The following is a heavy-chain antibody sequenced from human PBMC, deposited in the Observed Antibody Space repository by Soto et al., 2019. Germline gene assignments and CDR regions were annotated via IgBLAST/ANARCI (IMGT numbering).Heavy chain of an antibody. V-gene: IGHV1-18*01. Sequence: QVQLVQSGAEVRKPGASVKVSCKASGYTFTSSGISWLRQAPGQGLEWMGWISTYNGDTNDAPKFQDRVTMTIDRPTSTAYMELRSLRSDDAAVYYCARAGAAPYYYYGMDVWGQGTRVTVSS. CDR2: ISTYNGDT. CDR3: ARAGAAPYYYYGMDV. CDR1: GYTFTSSG. D-gene: IGHD2-15*01. J-gene: IGHJ6*02.